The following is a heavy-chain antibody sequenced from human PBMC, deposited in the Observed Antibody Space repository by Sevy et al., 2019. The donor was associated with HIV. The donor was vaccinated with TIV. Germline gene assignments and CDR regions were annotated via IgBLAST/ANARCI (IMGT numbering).Heavy chain of an antibody. CDR3: AIDLEGTYYDFWSGSRLLYYYYGMDV. CDR1: GFTFSSYW. Sequence: GGSLRLSCAASGFTFSSYWMSWVRQAPGKGLEWVANIKQDGSEKYYVDSVKGRFTISRDNAKNSLYLQMNSLRAEDTAVYYCAIDLEGTYYDFWSGSRLLYYYYGMDVWGQGTTVTVSS. J-gene: IGHJ6*02. D-gene: IGHD3-3*01. V-gene: IGHV3-7*01. CDR2: IKQDGSEK.